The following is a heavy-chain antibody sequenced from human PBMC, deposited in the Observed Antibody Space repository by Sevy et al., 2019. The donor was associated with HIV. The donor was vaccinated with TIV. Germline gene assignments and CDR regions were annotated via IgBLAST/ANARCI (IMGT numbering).Heavy chain of an antibody. CDR3: ARDLDRRYCSGGSCYPDY. CDR1: GFTFSSYG. J-gene: IGHJ4*02. D-gene: IGHD2-15*01. Sequence: GGSLRLSCAASGFTFSSYGMHWVRQAPGKGLEWVAVIWYDGSNKYYADSMKGRFTIPRDNSKNTLYLQMNSLRAEDTAVYYCARDLDRRYCSGGSCYPDYWGQGTLVTVSS. CDR2: IWYDGSNK. V-gene: IGHV3-33*01.